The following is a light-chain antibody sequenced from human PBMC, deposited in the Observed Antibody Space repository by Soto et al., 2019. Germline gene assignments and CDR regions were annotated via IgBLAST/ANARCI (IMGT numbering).Light chain of an antibody. CDR1: QSISIY. J-gene: IGKJ2*01. V-gene: IGKV1-39*01. Sequence: DIQMTQSPSSLSASVGDRVTITCRASQSISIYLNWYQQKPGKAPKFLIYAASSLPSGVPSRFSGSGYGTDFTLTITSLQPEDYATYYCQQSYSTPPTFGQGTKLEIK. CDR2: AAS. CDR3: QQSYSTPPT.